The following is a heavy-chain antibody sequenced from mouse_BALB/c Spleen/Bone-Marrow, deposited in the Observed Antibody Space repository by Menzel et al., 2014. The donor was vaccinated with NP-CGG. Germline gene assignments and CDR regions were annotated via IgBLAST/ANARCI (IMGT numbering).Heavy chain of an antibody. J-gene: IGHJ4*01. CDR3: ARSLYDYDAMDY. V-gene: IGHV5-9-1*01. CDR2: ISSGDSYT. D-gene: IGHD1-1*01. Sequence: EVMLVESGGGLVRPGGSLKLSCAASGFTSSSYAMSWVRQTPEKRLEWVATISSGDSYTYYAGSGKGRLTISRDNAKNTLYLQMSSLRSEDTAMYYCARSLYDYDAMDYWGQGTSVTVSS. CDR1: GFTSSSYA.